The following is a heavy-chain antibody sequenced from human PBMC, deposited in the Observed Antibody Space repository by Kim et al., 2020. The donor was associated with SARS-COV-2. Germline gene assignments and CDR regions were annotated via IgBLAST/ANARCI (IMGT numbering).Heavy chain of an antibody. V-gene: IGHV3-30*01. Sequence: DAVKGRFTISRDNSKNTLYLQMDSLRAEDTAVYYCASPRWEGGSYYEAYGYWGQGTLVTVSS. CDR3: ASPRWEGGSYYEAYGY. J-gene: IGHJ4*02. D-gene: IGHD1-26*01.